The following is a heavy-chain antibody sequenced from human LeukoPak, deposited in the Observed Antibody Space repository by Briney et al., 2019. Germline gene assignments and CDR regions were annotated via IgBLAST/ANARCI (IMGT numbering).Heavy chain of an antibody. CDR3: ARDLAAAAGY. Sequence: SETLSLTCTVSGGSISSYYWSWIRQPPGKGLEWIGYIYYSGSTNYNPSLKSRVTISVDTSKNQFSLKLSSVTAADAAVYYCARDLAAAAGYWGQGTLVTVSS. J-gene: IGHJ4*02. CDR1: GGSISSYY. V-gene: IGHV4-59*12. CDR2: IYYSGST. D-gene: IGHD6-13*01.